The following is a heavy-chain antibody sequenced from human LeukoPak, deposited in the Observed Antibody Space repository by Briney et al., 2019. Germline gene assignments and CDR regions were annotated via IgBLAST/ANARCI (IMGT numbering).Heavy chain of an antibody. CDR3: ATSPIIRGYFDY. V-gene: IGHV4-59*12. CDR1: GGSISSYY. J-gene: IGHJ4*02. CDR2: IYYSGST. D-gene: IGHD3-10*01. Sequence: PSETLSLTCTVSGGSISSYYWSWIRQPPGKGLEWIGYIYYSGSTNYNPSLKSRVTISVDTSKNQFSLKLSSVTAADTAVYYCATSPIIRGYFDYWGQGTLVTVSS.